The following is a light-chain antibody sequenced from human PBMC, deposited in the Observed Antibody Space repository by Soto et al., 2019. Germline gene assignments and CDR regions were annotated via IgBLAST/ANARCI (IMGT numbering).Light chain of an antibody. CDR2: EVS. V-gene: IGLV2-8*01. CDR1: SSDVGGYNF. Sequence: QSALTQPPSAPGSPGQSVTISCTGTSSDVGGYNFVSWYQQHPGKAPKLMIYEVSKRPSGVPDRFSGSKSGNTASLTVSGLQAEDEADYYCSSYAGGNNLVFGGGTKLTVL. CDR3: SSYAGGNNLV. J-gene: IGLJ2*01.